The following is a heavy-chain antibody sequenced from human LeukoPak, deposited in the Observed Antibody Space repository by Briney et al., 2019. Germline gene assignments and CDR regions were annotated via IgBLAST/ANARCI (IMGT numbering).Heavy chain of an antibody. Sequence: GRSLRLSCAASGFTFSSYAMHWVRQAPGKGLEWVAVISYDGSNKYYADSVKGRFTISRDNSKNTLYLQMNSLRAEDTAVYYCAREEEGSAFDIWGQGTMVTVSS. CDR1: GFTFSSYA. CDR2: ISYDGSNK. J-gene: IGHJ3*02. CDR3: AREEEGSAFDI. V-gene: IGHV3-30-3*01. D-gene: IGHD2-15*01.